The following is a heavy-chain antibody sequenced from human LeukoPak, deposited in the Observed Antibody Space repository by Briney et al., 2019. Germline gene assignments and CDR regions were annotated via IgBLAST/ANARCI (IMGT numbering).Heavy chain of an antibody. Sequence: SVKVSCKASGGTFSSYAISWVRQAPGQGLEWMGGIIPIFGTADYAQKFQGRVTITADKSTSTAYMELSSLRSEDTAVYYCARGGPMVTYYFDYWGQGTLVTVSS. CDR3: ARGGPMVTYYFDY. V-gene: IGHV1-69*06. D-gene: IGHD3-10*01. J-gene: IGHJ4*02. CDR1: GGTFSSYA. CDR2: IIPIFGTA.